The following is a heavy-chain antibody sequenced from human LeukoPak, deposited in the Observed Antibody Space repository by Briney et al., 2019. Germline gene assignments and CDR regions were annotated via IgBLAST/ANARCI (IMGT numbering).Heavy chain of an antibody. CDR3: AKNSGTYFY. CDR2: ISGSGGST. Sequence: GGSLRLSCAASGFTFSSYAMSWVRQAPGKGLEWVSAISGSGGSTYYADSVKGRFTISRDNSENTVYLQMDSLRADDTAVYYCAKNSGTYFYWGQGTRVTVSS. CDR1: GFTFSSYA. D-gene: IGHD1-26*01. V-gene: IGHV3-23*01. J-gene: IGHJ4*02.